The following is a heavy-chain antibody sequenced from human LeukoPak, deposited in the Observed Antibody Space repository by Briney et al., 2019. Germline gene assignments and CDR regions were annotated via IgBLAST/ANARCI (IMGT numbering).Heavy chain of an antibody. CDR2: IHADGVGT. CDR3: GKGRVSE. CDR1: GFPFNTQD. Sequence: GGSLRLSCGASGFPFNTQDMRWVRQAPGKGLEWVSSIHADGVGTFYADSVRGRFTISRDNSKNTLDLQMNSLRVEDTAVYYCGKGRVSEWGQGTLVTVSS. J-gene: IGHJ4*02. V-gene: IGHV3-23*01. D-gene: IGHD6-19*01.